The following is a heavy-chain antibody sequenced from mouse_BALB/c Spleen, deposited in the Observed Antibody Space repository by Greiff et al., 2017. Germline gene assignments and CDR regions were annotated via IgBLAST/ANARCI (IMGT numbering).Heavy chain of an antibody. D-gene: IGHD1-1*01. CDR3: ARDNYSSSYGAMDY. Sequence: QVQLQQSGPGLVAPSQSLSITCTVSGFSLNSYGVHWVRQPPGKGLEWLGVIWAGGSTNYNSALMSRLSISKDNSKSQVFLKKNSLLTYDTAMYYCARDNYSSSYGAMDYWGQGTPVTVSA. CDR1: GFSLNSYG. V-gene: IGHV2-9*02. CDR2: IWAGGST. J-gene: IGHJ4*01.